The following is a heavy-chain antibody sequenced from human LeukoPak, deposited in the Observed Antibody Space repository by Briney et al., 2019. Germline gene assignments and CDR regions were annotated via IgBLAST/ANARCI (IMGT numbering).Heavy chain of an antibody. V-gene: IGHV3-23*01. CDR3: AKFSLLRYFDY. J-gene: IGHJ4*02. CDR2: ISGSGGST. Sequence: GGSLRLSCAASGFTVSSNYMSWVRQAPGKGLEWVSAISGSGGSTYYADSVKGRFTISRDNSKNTLYLQMNSLRAEDTAVYYCAKFSLLRYFDYWGQGTLVTVSS. CDR1: GFTVSSNY. D-gene: IGHD2-15*01.